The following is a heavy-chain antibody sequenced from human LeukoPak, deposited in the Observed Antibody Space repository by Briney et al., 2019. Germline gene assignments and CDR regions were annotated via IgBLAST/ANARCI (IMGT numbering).Heavy chain of an antibody. CDR3: AKSGSSVFWS. V-gene: IGHV3-11*01. CDR2: ISSSGSTI. D-gene: IGHD3-3*02. Sequence: GGSLRLSCAASGFTFSDYYMSWIRQAPGKGLEWVSYISSSGSTIYYADSVKGRFTISRGNAKNSLYLQMNSLRVDDTAVYYCAKSGSSVFWSWGQGTLVTVSS. CDR1: GFTFSDYY. J-gene: IGHJ5*02.